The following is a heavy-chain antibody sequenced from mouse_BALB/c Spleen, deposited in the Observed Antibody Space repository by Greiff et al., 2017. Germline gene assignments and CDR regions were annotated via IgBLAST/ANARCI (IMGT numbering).Heavy chain of an antibody. CDR1: GYAFSSYW. CDR2: IYPGDGDT. J-gene: IGHJ3*01. Sequence: QVHVKQSGAELVRPGSSVKISCKASGYAFSSYWMNWVKQRPGQGLEWIGQIYPGDGDTNYNGKFKGKATLTADKSSSTAYMQLSSLTSEDSAVYFCARKGSYGYGFAYWGQGTLVTVSA. CDR3: ARKGSYGYGFAY. D-gene: IGHD1-2*01. V-gene: IGHV1-80*01.